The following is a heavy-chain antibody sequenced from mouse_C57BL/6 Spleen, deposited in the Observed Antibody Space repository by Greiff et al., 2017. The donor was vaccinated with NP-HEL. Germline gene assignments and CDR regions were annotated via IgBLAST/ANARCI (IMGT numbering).Heavy chain of an antibody. CDR3: ARQGPQGGSSYGNY. CDR1: GYTFTSYW. D-gene: IGHD1-1*01. J-gene: IGHJ2*01. CDR2: IYPGSGST. Sequence: QVQLQQPGAELVKPGASVKMSCKASGYTFTSYWITWVKQRPGQGLEWIGDIYPGSGSTNYNEKFKSKATLTVDTSSSTAYMQLSSLTSEDSAVYYCARQGPQGGSSYGNYWGQGTTLTVSS. V-gene: IGHV1-55*01.